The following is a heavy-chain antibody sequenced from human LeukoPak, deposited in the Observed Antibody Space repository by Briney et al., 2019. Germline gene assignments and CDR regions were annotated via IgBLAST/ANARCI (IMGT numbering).Heavy chain of an antibody. D-gene: IGHD1-26*01. J-gene: IGHJ4*02. CDR1: GYTFAGYY. CDR2: INPNSGGT. CDR3: TRAPVGATPGY. V-gene: IGHV1-2*06. Sequence: GASVKVSCKASGYTFAGYYMHWVRQAPGQGLEWMERINPNSGGTNYAQKFQGRVTMTRDTSISTAYMELSRLRSDDTAVYYCTRAPVGATPGYWGQGTLVTVSS.